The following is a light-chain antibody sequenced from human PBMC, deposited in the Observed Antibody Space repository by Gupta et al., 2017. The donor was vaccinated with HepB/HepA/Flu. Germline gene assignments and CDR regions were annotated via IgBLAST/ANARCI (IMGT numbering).Light chain of an antibody. J-gene: IGKJ2*01. CDR1: QSVSSSY. CDR2: GAS. Sequence: EIVLTQSPGTLSLSPGERATLSCRASQSVSSSYLAWYQQKPGRAPRLLIYGASSRATGLPDRFSGSGSGTDFTLTISRLEPEDFAVYYCQQYGSSPEYTFGQGTKLEIK. CDR3: QQYGSSPEYT. V-gene: IGKV3-20*01.